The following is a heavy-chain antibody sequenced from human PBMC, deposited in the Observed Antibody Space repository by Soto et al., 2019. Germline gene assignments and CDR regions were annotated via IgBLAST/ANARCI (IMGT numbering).Heavy chain of an antibody. CDR2: IIPIFGTA. J-gene: IGHJ3*02. V-gene: IGHV1-69*01. Sequence: QGQLVQSGAEVKKPGSSVNVSCKASGGTFSSYAISCVRQAPVQGLEWMGGIIPIFGTANYAQKFQGRVTITADESTSTAYMELSSLRSEDTAVYYCARGDTEYDAFDIWGQGTMVTVSS. CDR3: ARGDTEYDAFDI. CDR1: GGTFSSYA. D-gene: IGHD4-17*01.